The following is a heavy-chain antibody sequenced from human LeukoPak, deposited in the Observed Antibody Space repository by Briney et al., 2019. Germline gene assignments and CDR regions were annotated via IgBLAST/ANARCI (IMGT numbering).Heavy chain of an antibody. CDR2: IIPILGIA. J-gene: IGHJ4*02. D-gene: IGHD6-19*01. CDR3: ARERDGAAVAEYYLDY. Sequence: GASVKVSCKASGGTFSSYAISWVRQAPGQGLEWMGRIIPILGIANYAQKFQGRVTITADKSTSTAYMELSSLRSEDTAVYYCARERDGAAVAEYYLDYWGQGTLVTVSS. V-gene: IGHV1-69*04. CDR1: GGTFSSYA.